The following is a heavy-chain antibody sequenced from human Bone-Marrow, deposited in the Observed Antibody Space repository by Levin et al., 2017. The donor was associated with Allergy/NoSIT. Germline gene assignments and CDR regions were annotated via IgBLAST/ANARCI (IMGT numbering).Heavy chain of an antibody. CDR2: IYHSGST. J-gene: IGHJ2*01. CDR1: GGSISSGGYS. Sequence: PSETLSLTCAVSGGSISSGGYSWSWIRQPPGKGLEWIGYIYHSGSTYYNPSLKSRVTISVDRSKNQFSLKLSSVTAADTAVYYCARESGRGVQGVINSSYWYFDLWGRGTLVTVSS. D-gene: IGHD3-10*01. V-gene: IGHV4-30-2*01. CDR3: ARESGRGVQGVINSSYWYFDL.